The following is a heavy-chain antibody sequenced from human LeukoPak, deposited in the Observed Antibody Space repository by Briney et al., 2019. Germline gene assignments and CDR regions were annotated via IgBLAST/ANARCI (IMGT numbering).Heavy chain of an antibody. J-gene: IGHJ4*02. CDR3: ARVHSYYYGSGQIDY. CDR2: IYTSGST. V-gene: IGHV4-61*02. D-gene: IGHD3-10*01. CDR1: GGSISSGSYY. Sequence: PSETLSLTCTVSGGSISSGSYYWSWIRQPAGKGLEWIGRIYTSGSTNYNPSLKSRVTISVDTSKNQFSLKLSSVTAADTAVYYCARVHSYYYGSGQIDYWGQGTLVTVSS.